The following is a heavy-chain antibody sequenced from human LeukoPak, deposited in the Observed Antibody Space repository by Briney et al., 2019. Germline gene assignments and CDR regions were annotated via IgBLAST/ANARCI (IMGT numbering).Heavy chain of an antibody. V-gene: IGHV1-2*02. D-gene: IGHD3-16*01. Sequence: ASVKVSCKASGYTFTGYSMHWVRQAPGQGLDWMGWINPNSGGTNYAQKFQGRVTMTRDTSISTAYMELSRLRSDDTAVYYCARGGEVGFYYGMDVWGQGTTVTVSS. CDR1: GYTFTGYS. J-gene: IGHJ6*02. CDR2: INPNSGGT. CDR3: ARGGEVGFYYGMDV.